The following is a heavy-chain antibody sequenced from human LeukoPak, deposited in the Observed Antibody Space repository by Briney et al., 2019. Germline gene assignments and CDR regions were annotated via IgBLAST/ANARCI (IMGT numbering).Heavy chain of an antibody. CDR1: GFTFSSYG. D-gene: IGHD6-19*01. CDR2: IWYDGSNK. V-gene: IGHV3-33*01. Sequence: PGRSLRLSCAASGFTFSSYGMHWVRQAPGKGLEWVAVIWYDGSNKYYADSVKGRSTISRDNSKNTLYLQMNSLRAEDTAVYYCARDGRIIAVAGTSYFDYWGQGTLVTVSS. J-gene: IGHJ4*02. CDR3: ARDGRIIAVAGTSYFDY.